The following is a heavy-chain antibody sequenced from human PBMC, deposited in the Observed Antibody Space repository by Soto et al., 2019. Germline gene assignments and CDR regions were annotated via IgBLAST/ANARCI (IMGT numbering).Heavy chain of an antibody. D-gene: IGHD6-13*01. V-gene: IGHV4-4*07. J-gene: IGHJ5*02. CDR3: ARDQGVAAAGITWFDP. Sequence: LSLTCTVSGASMNSYHWSWIRQPAGKGLEWIGHIHSSGSTNYNPSLKSRVTMSVDTSKNQFSLRLMSVTAADTAVYYCARDQGVAAAGITWFDPWGQGSLVTVSS. CDR2: IHSSGST. CDR1: GASMNSYH.